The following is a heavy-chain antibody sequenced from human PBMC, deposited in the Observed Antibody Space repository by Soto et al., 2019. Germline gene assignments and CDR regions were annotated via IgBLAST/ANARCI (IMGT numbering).Heavy chain of an antibody. D-gene: IGHD7-27*01. CDR2: ISPGGDRI. CDR3: TKSADRAGWGLDF. J-gene: IGHJ4*02. CDR1: GFMFDSYA. Sequence: GGSLRLSCGASGFMFDSYAMNWVRQAPGKGLEWVSYISPGGDRIYYAESLKGRITISRDNARNSLSLQMKILSDEDTAVYYCTKSADRAGWGLDFWGQGTLRTASS. V-gene: IGHV3-48*02.